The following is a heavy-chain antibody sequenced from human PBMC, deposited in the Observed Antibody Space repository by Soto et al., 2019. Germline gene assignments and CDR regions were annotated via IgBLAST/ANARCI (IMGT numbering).Heavy chain of an antibody. Sequence: ASVKVSCRASGYTFYTSTVTRVRQAPGQGLEWAGWITTYNDNTNYAQKLQGRVTMTTDTSTSTAYMELRSLRSDDTAVYYCARDRYYYDSSGYYQQNYYYYGMDVWGQGTTVTSP. CDR3: ARDRYYYDSSGYYQQNYYYYGMDV. D-gene: IGHD3-22*01. CDR2: ITTYNDNT. J-gene: IGHJ6*02. CDR1: GYTFYTST. V-gene: IGHV1-18*01.